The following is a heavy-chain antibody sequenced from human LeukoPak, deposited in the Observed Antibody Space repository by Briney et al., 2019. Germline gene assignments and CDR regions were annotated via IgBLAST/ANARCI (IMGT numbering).Heavy chain of an antibody. J-gene: IGHJ3*02. D-gene: IGHD5-12*01. CDR2: IYYSGST. V-gene: IGHV4-30-4*01. CDR1: GGSISSGDYY. Sequence: SETLSLTCTVSGGSISSGDYYWSWIRQPPGEGLEWIGYIYYSGSTYYSPSLKSRVTISVDTSKNQFSLKLSSVTAADTAVYYCARTASGYDSRDAFDIWGQGTMVTVSS. CDR3: ARTASGYDSRDAFDI.